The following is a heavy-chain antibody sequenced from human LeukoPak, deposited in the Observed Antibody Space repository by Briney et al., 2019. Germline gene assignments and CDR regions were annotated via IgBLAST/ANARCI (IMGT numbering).Heavy chain of an antibody. J-gene: IGHJ6*03. Sequence: TGGSLRLSCAASGFTFSSYGMSWVRQAPGKGLEWVSAISGSGGSTYYADSVKGRFTISRDNSKNMLYLQMNSLRAEDTAVYYCAKVPSYYYYYYMDVWGKGTTVTVSS. V-gene: IGHV3-23*01. CDR1: GFTFSSYG. CDR3: AKVPSYYYYYYMDV. CDR2: ISGSGGST.